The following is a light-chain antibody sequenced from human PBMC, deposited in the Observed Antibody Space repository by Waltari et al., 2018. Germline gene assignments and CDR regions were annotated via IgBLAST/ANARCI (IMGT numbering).Light chain of an antibody. Sequence: QSVLTQPPSASGTPGQTVTISCSGSNSNIGGNTVNWYQHLPGAAPKLIIYSNNQRPSGVPDRVSGSKSGTSASLASSGLQSEDEADYYCAAWDDTLNGLFGGGTKLTVL. CDR3: AAWDDTLNGL. J-gene: IGLJ2*01. CDR1: NSNIGGNT. V-gene: IGLV1-44*01. CDR2: SNN.